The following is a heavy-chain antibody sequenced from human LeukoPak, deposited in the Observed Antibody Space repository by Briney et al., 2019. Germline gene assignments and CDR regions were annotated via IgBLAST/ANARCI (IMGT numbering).Heavy chain of an antibody. D-gene: IGHD2-21*02. J-gene: IGHJ4*02. CDR1: GFTLNAYA. V-gene: IGHV3-30*02. CDR3: AKDRGDFPPYFDY. Sequence: GGSLRLSCAASGFTLNAYAIHWVRQAPGKGLEWVAFIRKDGNNENYADSVKGRFTISRDNSKNTLYLQMNSLQTEDTAVYYCAKDRGDFPPYFDYWGQGTLVTVSS. CDR2: IRKDGNNE.